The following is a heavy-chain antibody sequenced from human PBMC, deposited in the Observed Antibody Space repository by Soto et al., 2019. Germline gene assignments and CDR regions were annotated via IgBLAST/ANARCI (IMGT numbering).Heavy chain of an antibody. V-gene: IGHV1-69*02. CDR1: GGTFSSYT. CDR2: IIPILGIA. CDR3: AMNPDYYDSSGYYYVRDY. J-gene: IGHJ4*02. Sequence: ASVKVSCKASGGTFSSYTISWVRQAPGQGLEWMGRIIPILGIANYAQKFQGRVTITADKSTSTAYMELSSLRSEDTAVYYCAMNPDYYDSSGYYYVRDYWGQGTLVTVSS. D-gene: IGHD3-22*01.